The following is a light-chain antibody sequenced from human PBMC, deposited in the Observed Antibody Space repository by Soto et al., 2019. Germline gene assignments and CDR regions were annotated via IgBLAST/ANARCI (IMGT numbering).Light chain of an antibody. CDR1: QSVSSNY. J-gene: IGKJ3*01. CDR3: QQYGRPPPT. Sequence: EIVLTQSPGTLSLSPGERATLSCRASQSVSSNYLAWYQQKLGQAPRLVIYGASSRATGIPDRFSGSGSGTDFTLTISRLEPEDFAVYYCQQYGRPPPTFGPGTTVDIK. V-gene: IGKV3-20*01. CDR2: GAS.